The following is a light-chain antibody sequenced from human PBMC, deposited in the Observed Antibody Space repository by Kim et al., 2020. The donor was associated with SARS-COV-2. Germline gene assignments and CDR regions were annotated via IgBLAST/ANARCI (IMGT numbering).Light chain of an antibody. CDR1: SSDVGGYNY. Sequence: QSVLTQPPSASGSPGQSVTISCTGTSSDVGGYNYVSWYQQHPGKAPKLMIYEVSKRPSGVPDRFSGSKSGNTASLTVSGLQAEDEADYYCSSYAAISNFVFGTGTKVTV. CDR3: SSYAAISNFV. V-gene: IGLV2-8*01. J-gene: IGLJ1*01. CDR2: EVS.